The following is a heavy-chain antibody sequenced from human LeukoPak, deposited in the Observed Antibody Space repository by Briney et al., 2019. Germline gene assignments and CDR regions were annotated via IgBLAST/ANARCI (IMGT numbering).Heavy chain of an antibody. J-gene: IGHJ4*02. D-gene: IGHD2-2*02. CDR2: ISSSWSTI. Sequence: GVSLRLSCAASGFTFSDYYMSCIRQAPGKGREGVSYISSSWSTIYYADSVKGRFTISRDNAKNSLYLQMNSLRAEDKAVYYCARGGVVVPAAIRGYWGQGNLVTVSS. CDR1: GFTFSDYY. V-gene: IGHV3-11*01. CDR3: ARGGVVVPAAIRGY.